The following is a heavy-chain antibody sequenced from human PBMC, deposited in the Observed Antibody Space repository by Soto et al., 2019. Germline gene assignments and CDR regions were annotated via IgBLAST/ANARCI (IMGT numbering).Heavy chain of an antibody. CDR1: CLTFSTYC. CDR3: ARDISSSWYLSLYYFDY. V-gene: IGHV1-18*01. Sequence: APMKGSLKASCLTFSTYCFSRGRPAPGQMFEWMGWISAYNGNTIFAQKLQGRVTMTTDTSTSTAYMELRSLRSDDTAVYYCARDISSSWYLSLYYFDYWGQGTLVTVSS. D-gene: IGHD6-13*01. J-gene: IGHJ4*02. CDR2: ISAYNGNT.